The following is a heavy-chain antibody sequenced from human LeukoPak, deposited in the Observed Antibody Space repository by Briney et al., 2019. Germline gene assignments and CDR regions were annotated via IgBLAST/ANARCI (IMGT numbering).Heavy chain of an antibody. V-gene: IGHV3-23*01. Sequence: PGGSLRLLCAASGLTFSSYAMRWVRQAPGKGLAWLSSFSGSGGSTFYADYVKGRFNITRDNSKNTVYMQMNSLRAEDTAVYYCASYGDWGQGTLVTVSS. CDR1: GLTFSSYA. D-gene: IGHD3-16*01. CDR3: ASYGD. CDR2: FSGSGGST. J-gene: IGHJ4*02.